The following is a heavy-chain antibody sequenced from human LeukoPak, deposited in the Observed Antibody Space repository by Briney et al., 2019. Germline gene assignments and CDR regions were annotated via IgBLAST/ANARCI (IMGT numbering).Heavy chain of an antibody. J-gene: IGHJ4*02. V-gene: IGHV3-23*01. CDR2: IDGAGDVT. Sequence: PGGSLRLSCTASGFTFGKYIMTWVRQGPGKGLEWVSSIDGAGDVTFYADSVKGRFRTTRDNSKNTLYLQMNSLRAEDTGVYYCARDRGGSGYPGAFDYWGQGTLVTVSS. CDR3: ARDRGGSGYPGAFDY. D-gene: IGHD5-12*01. CDR1: GFTFGKYI.